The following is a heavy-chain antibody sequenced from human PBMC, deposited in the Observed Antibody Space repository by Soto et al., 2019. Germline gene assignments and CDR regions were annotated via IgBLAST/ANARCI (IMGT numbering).Heavy chain of an antibody. D-gene: IGHD3-22*01. J-gene: IGHJ5*02. V-gene: IGHV1-69*12. CDR3: ARDRGPSSGYYPYWFDP. CDR1: GGTFSSYA. Sequence: QVQLVQSGAEVKKPGSSVKVSCKASGGTFSSYAISWVRQAPGQGLEWMGEIIPIFGTANYAQKFQGRVTITADESTSTAYWELSSLRSEDTAVYYCARDRGPSSGYYPYWFDPWCQGTLVTVSS. CDR2: IIPIFGTA.